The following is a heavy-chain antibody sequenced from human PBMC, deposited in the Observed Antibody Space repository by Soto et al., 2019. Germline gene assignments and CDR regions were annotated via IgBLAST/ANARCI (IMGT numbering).Heavy chain of an antibody. CDR2: ISSSSSYI. Sequence: EVQLVESGGGLVKPGGSLRLSCAASGFTFSSYSMNWVRQAPGKGLEWVSSISSSSSYIYYADSVKGRFTISRDNAKNSLYPQMNSLRAEDTAVYYCASDPSIVGATGVRDYWGQGTLVTVSS. J-gene: IGHJ4*02. V-gene: IGHV3-21*01. CDR3: ASDPSIVGATGVRDY. D-gene: IGHD1-26*01. CDR1: GFTFSSYS.